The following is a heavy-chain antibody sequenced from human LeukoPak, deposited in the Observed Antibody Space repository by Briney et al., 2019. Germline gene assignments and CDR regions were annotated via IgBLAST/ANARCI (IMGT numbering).Heavy chain of an antibody. D-gene: IGHD2-2*01. CDR1: GYSFTSYW. J-gene: IGHJ6*03. Sequence: PGESLKISCKGPGYSFTSYWIGWVRQMPGKGLEWMGIIYPGDSDTRYSPSFQGQVTISADKSISTAYLQWSSLKASDTAMYYCARSLGACSSTSCYALDYYYMDVWGKGTTVTVSS. CDR2: IYPGDSDT. V-gene: IGHV5-51*01. CDR3: ARSLGACSSTSCYALDYYYMDV.